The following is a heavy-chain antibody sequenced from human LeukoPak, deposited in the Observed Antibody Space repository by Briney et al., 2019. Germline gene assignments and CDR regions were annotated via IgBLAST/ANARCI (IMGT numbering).Heavy chain of an antibody. CDR1: GGSISSGSYY. Sequence: NPSETLSLTCTVSGGSISSGSYYWSWIRQPAGKGLEWIGRIYTSGSTNYNPSLKSRVTISVDTSKNQFSLKLSSVTAADTAVYYCARETPSWYGYYFDYWGQGTLVTVSS. J-gene: IGHJ4*02. D-gene: IGHD6-13*01. CDR3: ARETPSWYGYYFDY. V-gene: IGHV4-61*02. CDR2: IYTSGST.